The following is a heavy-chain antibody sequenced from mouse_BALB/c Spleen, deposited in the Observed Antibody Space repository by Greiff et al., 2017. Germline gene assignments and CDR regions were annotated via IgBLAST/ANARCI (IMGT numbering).Heavy chain of an antibody. CDR1: GFTFNTYA. CDR2: IRSKSNNYAT. D-gene: IGHD2-4*01. CDR3: VRHEGLYYDYDWFAY. Sequence: EVKLQESGGGLVQPKGSLKLSCAASGFTFNTYAMNWVRQAPGKGLEWVARIRSKSNNYATYYADSVKDRFTISRDDSQSMLYLQMNNLKTEDTAMYYCVRHEGLYYDYDWFAYWGQGTLVTVSA. V-gene: IGHV10-1*02. J-gene: IGHJ3*01.